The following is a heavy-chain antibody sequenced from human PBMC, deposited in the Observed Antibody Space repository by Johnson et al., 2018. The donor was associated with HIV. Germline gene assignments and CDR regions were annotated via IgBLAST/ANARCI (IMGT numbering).Heavy chain of an antibody. V-gene: IGHV3-NL1*01. Sequence: QVQLVESGGGVVQPGRSLRLSCAASGFTFSSYAMHWVRQAPGKGLEWVSVIHSGGSTNYADSVKGRFTISRDNSKNTLYLQMNSLRAEDTAVYYCAKGDYYDTRAAFDIWGQGTMVTVSS. D-gene: IGHD3-22*01. CDR1: GFTFSSYA. J-gene: IGHJ3*02. CDR2: IHSGGST. CDR3: AKGDYYDTRAAFDI.